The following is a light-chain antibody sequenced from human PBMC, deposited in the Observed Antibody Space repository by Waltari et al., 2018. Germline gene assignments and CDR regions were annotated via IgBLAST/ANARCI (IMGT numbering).Light chain of an antibody. CDR2: RNN. CDR3: SAWDSSLSAQL. J-gene: IGLJ2*01. Sequence: QPPSVSKGLRQTATLTCTGNSNNVGNLGAAWLQQHQGHPPKLLSYRNNNRPSGISERFSASRSGNRASLTITGLQPEDEADYYCSAWDSSLSAQLFGGGTRLTVL. CDR1: SNNVGNLG. V-gene: IGLV10-54*04.